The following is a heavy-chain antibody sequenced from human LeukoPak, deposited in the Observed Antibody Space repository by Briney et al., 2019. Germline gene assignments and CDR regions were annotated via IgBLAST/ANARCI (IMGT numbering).Heavy chain of an antibody. J-gene: IGHJ5*02. Sequence: GASVKVSCKASGGTFSSYAISWVRQAPGQGLEWMGGIIPIFGTANYAQKFQGRVTITADKSTSTAYMELRSLMSEDTAMYYCARGDLDWLPLWFDPWGQGTLVTVSS. D-gene: IGHD3-9*01. CDR1: GGTFSSYA. CDR3: ARGDLDWLPLWFDP. CDR2: IIPIFGTA. V-gene: IGHV1-69*06.